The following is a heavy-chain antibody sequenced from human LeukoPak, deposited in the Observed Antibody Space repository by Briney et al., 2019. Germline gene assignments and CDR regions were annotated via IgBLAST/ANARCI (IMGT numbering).Heavy chain of an antibody. D-gene: IGHD3-10*01. CDR1: GFTFSEHY. CDR2: ISSSSSTI. CDR3: ARVGITADV. Sequence: GGSLRLSCAASGFTFSEHYMDWVRQAPGKGLEWVSYISSSSSTIYYADSVKGRFTISRDNAKNSLYLQMNSLRAEDTAVYYCARVGITADVWGKGTTVTVSS. V-gene: IGHV3-48*01. J-gene: IGHJ6*04.